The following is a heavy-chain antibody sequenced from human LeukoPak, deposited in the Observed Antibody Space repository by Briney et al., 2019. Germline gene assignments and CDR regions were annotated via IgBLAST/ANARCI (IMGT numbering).Heavy chain of an antibody. CDR1: GFTFSDSA. J-gene: IGHJ5*02. CDR3: SRDSGTYNWFDP. CDR2: MDKETNLYAT. V-gene: IGHV3-73*01. Sequence: GGSLRLSCVASGFTFSDSAIHWVRQSSGKGLEWIGHMDKETNLYATALAASVKGRFTVSRDDSKNTAYLHMNSLKTEDTALYYCSRDSGTYNWFDPWGQGTLVTVSS. D-gene: IGHD1-26*01.